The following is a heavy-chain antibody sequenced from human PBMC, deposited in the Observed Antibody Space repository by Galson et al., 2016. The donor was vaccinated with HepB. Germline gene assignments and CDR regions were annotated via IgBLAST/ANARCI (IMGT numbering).Heavy chain of an antibody. CDR3: AQTIAGNYDILTGWGTPRPFEY. Sequence: PALVKPTQTLTLTCTFSGFSLSTSGVGVGWIRQPPGKALEWLALIYWDGDKRYSPSLRSRLSITKDTSYNEVVLTMTNMDPVDTATYFCAQTIAGNYDILTGWGTPRPFEYWGQGTLVTVSS. V-gene: IGHV2-5*02. CDR2: IYWDGDK. D-gene: IGHD3-9*01. CDR1: GFSLSTSGVG. J-gene: IGHJ4*02.